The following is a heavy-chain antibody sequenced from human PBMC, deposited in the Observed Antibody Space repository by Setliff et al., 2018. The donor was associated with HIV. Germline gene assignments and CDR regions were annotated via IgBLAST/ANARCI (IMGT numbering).Heavy chain of an antibody. V-gene: IGHV4-61*02. CDR1: GGSISSGSYY. Sequence: PSETLSLTCTVSGGSISSGSYYWSWIRQPAGKGLEWIGRIYTSGSTNYNPSLKSRVTISVDTSKNKFSLKLNSVTAADTAVYYCARHPHDSSWKPLHFDSWGQGLLVTVSS. J-gene: IGHJ4*02. CDR2: IYTSGST. D-gene: IGHD2-2*01. CDR3: ARHPHDSSWKPLHFDS.